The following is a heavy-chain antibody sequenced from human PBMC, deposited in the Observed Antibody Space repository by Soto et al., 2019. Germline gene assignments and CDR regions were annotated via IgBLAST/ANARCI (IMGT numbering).Heavy chain of an antibody. V-gene: IGHV3-66*01. D-gene: IGHD3-16*01. CDR1: GFTVSSNY. J-gene: IGHJ6*03. CDR3: ASSPADPWGYYYYMDV. CDR2: IYSGGST. Sequence: GGSLRLSCAASGFTVSSNYMSWVRQAPGKGLEWVSVIYSGGSTYYADSVKGRFTISRDNSKNTLYLQMNSLRAEDTAVYYCASSPADPWGYYYYMDVWGKGTTVTVSS.